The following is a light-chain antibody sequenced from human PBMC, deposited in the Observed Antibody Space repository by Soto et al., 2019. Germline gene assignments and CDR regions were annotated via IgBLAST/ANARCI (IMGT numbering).Light chain of an antibody. V-gene: IGLV2-14*01. CDR3: SSYTSCSTYVV. CDR1: SSDVGGYNY. Sequence: QSALTQPASVSGSPGQSITISCTGTSSDVGGYNYVSWYQQHPGKAPKLMIYEVSNRPSGLSNRFSGSKSGNTASLTISGLQAEDEADYYCSSYTSCSTYVVFGGGTKPTVL. CDR2: EVS. J-gene: IGLJ2*01.